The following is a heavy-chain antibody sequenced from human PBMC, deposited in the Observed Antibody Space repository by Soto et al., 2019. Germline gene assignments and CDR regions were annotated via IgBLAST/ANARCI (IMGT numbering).Heavy chain of an antibody. CDR3: ARVPSGYDPNWFDP. Sequence: QVQLQESGPGLVKPSETLSLTCTVSGDSISSYYWSWIRQPPGKGLEWIGHIHYSGSTNYNPSLQSRVTILVDTSKNQFYLRLSSVTAADTAVYYCARVPSGYDPNWFDPWGQGTLVIVSS. CDR1: GDSISSYY. D-gene: IGHD5-12*01. CDR2: IHYSGST. J-gene: IGHJ5*02. V-gene: IGHV4-59*01.